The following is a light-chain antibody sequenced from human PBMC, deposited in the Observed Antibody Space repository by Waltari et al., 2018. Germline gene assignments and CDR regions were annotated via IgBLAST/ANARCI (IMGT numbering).Light chain of an antibody. J-gene: IGKJ2*01. Sequence: IHMTQSPSTLSASVGNRSTITCQASQSSNTWLAWYPQKPRKAPNLLIYTASSLESGVPARVSGSGYGTEFTRSISSLQPDDVATDYGKQYNSPVTFGQGTKLEIK. CDR3: KQYNSPVT. V-gene: IGKV1-5*03. CDR1: QSSNTW. CDR2: TAS.